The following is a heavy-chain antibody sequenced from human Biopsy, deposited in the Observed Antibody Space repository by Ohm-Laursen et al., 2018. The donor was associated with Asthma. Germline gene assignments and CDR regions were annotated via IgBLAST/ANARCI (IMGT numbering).Heavy chain of an antibody. CDR3: ARCQVGYSSGWSLLLKKIYYSGMDV. D-gene: IGHD6-19*01. CDR2: IMTVFGTT. J-gene: IGHJ6*02. CDR1: GGTFSNFA. V-gene: IGHV1-69*13. Sequence: AASVKVSCKAPGGTFSNFAISWVRQAPGQGLEWLEGIMTVFGTTNYAQKFQGRVTITADESTSTAYMEVTSLRSEDTAIYYCARCQVGYSSGWSLLLKKIYYSGMDVWGQGTAVTVSS.